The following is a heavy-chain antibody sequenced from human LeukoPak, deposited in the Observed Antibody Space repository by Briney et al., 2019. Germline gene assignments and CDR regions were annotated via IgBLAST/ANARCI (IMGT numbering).Heavy chain of an antibody. V-gene: IGHV1-8*03. D-gene: IGHD3-9*01. CDR1: GYTFTSYD. CDR3: ARVGGDGSYYDILTGYYNYYYYMDV. J-gene: IGHJ6*03. Sequence: ASVKVSCKASGYTFTSYDINWVRQATGQGLEWMGWMNPNSGNTGYAQKFQGRVTITRNTSISTAYMELSSLRSEDTAVYYRARVGGDGSYYDILTGYYNYYYYMDVWGKGTTVTISS. CDR2: MNPNSGNT.